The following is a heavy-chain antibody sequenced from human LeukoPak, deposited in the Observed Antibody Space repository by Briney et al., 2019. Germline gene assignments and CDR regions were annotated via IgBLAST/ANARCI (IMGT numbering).Heavy chain of an antibody. CDR2: ISDSGGST. J-gene: IGHJ4*02. CDR3: ARRGVVIRVILVGFHKEAFYFDS. V-gene: IGHV3-23*01. CDR1: GITLSNYG. Sequence: PVGSLRLSCAVSGITLSNYGMSWVRQAPGKGLEWVAGISDSGGSTNYADSVKGRFTISRDHPKNTLYLQMNSLGAEDTAVYFCARRGVVIRVILVGFHKEAFYFDSWGQGALVTVSS. D-gene: IGHD3-22*01.